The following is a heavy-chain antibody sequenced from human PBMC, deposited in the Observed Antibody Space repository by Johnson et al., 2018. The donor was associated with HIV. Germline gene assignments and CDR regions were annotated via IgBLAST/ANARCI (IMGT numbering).Heavy chain of an antibody. Sequence: MLLVESGGGLVQPGGSLRLSCAASGFSFDDYAMHWVRQVPGKGLEWVSAISGSGGSTYYADSVKGRFTISRDNSKNTLYLQMNSLRAEDTAVYYCARAHDAFDIWGQGTMVTVSS. V-gene: IGHV3-23*04. CDR1: GFSFDDYA. CDR2: ISGSGGST. J-gene: IGHJ3*02. CDR3: ARAHDAFDI.